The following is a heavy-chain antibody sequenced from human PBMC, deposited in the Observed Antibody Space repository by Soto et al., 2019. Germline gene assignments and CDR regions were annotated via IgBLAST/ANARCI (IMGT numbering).Heavy chain of an antibody. CDR1: GDSISRYY. J-gene: IGHJ6*02. CDR2: MYHSGSA. D-gene: IGHD1-26*01. Sequence: TLSLTCTVSGDSISRYYWSWIRQPPGKELEWIGYMYHSGSANYNPSLKSRVTMAVNTSKNQFSLNLNSVTAADTAVYYCARHLIVGSATSKFYYGMDVWGQGTTVTVSS. CDR3: ARHLIVGSATSKFYYGMDV. V-gene: IGHV4-59*08.